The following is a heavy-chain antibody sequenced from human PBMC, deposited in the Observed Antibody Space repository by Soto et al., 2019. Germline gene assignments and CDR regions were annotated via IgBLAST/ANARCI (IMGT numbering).Heavy chain of an antibody. D-gene: IGHD3-22*01. J-gene: IGHJ5*01. Sequence: RQAPGQRLDWMGWIHAGNGNTKYSQMFQGRVTFTRDASARTAYMELSSLRSEDTAVYYCAKYDIGGYYDSWGQGTLVTVSS. CDR2: IHAGNGNT. V-gene: IGHV1-3*01. CDR3: AKYDIGGYYDS.